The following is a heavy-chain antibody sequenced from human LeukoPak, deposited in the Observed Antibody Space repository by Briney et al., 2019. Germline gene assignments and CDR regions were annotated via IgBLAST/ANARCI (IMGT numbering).Heavy chain of an antibody. J-gene: IGHJ6*02. CDR1: GYTLTDYY. CDR2: MNPNSGDT. V-gene: IGHV1-2*02. CDR3: ARVRRYYYGMDV. Sequence: GASVKVSCKASGYTLTDYYIHWVRQAPGQGLEWMGWMNPNSGDTNSAQSFQGRVTMTRETSISTAHMELSRLRFDDTAVYYCARVRRYYYGMDVWGQGTTVTVSS.